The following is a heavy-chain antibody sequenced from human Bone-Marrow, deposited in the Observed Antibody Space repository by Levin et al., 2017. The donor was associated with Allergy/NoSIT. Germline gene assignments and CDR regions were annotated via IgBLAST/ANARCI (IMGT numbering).Heavy chain of an antibody. J-gene: IGHJ4*02. CDR3: AKRGFSGYYPAFDH. V-gene: IGHV3-23*01. Sequence: GGSLRLSCAASGFIFSTYDMDWVRQAPGKGLEWVSSVSGNGGRTDYADSVRGRFTISRDNSKNTVDLQVNSLSAEDTARYYCAKRGFSGYYPAFDHWGQGVLVTVSS. CDR1: GFIFSTYD. CDR2: VSGNGGRT. D-gene: IGHD3-3*01.